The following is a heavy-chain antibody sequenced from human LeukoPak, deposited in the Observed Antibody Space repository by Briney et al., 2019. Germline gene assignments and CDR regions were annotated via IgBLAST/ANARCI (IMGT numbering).Heavy chain of an antibody. J-gene: IGHJ4*02. CDR1: GGTFSSYA. CDR2: IIPILGIA. V-gene: IGHV1-69*04. CDR3: ARDKGYSYGWAASYFDY. Sequence: SVKVSCKASGGTFSSYAISWLRQAPGQGLEWMGRIIPILGIANYAQKFQGRVTITADKSTSTAYMELSSLRSEDTAVYYCARDKGYSYGWAASYFDYWGQGTLVTVSS. D-gene: IGHD5-18*01.